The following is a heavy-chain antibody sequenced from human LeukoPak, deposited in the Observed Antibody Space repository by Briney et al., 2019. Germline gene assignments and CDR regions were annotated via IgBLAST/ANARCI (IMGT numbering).Heavy chain of an antibody. J-gene: IGHJ4*02. D-gene: IGHD3-3*01. CDR1: GFTVSSNY. CDR2: IYSGGST. CDR3: ARDWPYDFWSGYYFY. Sequence: GGSLRLSCAASGFTVSSNYMSWVRQAPGKGLEWVSVIYSGGSTYYADSVKGRFTISRDNSKNTLYLQMNSLRAEDTAVYYCARDWPYDFWSGYYFYWGQGTLVTVSS. V-gene: IGHV3-66*01.